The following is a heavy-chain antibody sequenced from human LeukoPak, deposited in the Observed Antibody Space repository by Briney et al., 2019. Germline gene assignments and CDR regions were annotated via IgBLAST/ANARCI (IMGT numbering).Heavy chain of an antibody. V-gene: IGHV3-33*08. J-gene: IGHJ4*02. Sequence: PGGSLRLSCSVSGFTFSTYVMHWVRQAPGKGLEWVAVIWYDGSNKYYADSVKGRFTISRDNSKNTLYLQMNSLRAEDTAVYYCARDPMGGYYFDYWGQGTLVTVSS. CDR1: GFTFSTYV. D-gene: IGHD1-26*01. CDR2: IWYDGSNK. CDR3: ARDPMGGYYFDY.